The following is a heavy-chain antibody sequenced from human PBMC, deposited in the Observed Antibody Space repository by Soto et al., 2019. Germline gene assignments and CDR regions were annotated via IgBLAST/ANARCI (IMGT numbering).Heavy chain of an antibody. CDR1: GFTFSSYS. CDR2: ISSSSSTI. J-gene: IGHJ6*02. D-gene: IGHD3-9*01. Sequence: PGGSLRLSCAASGFTFSSYSMNWVRQAPGKGLEWVSYISSSSSTIYYADSVKGRFTISRDNAKNSLYLQMNSPRAEDTAVYYCAKSVGILTGKTNYYYYGMDVWGQGTTVTVSS. V-gene: IGHV3-48*01. CDR3: AKSVGILTGKTNYYYYGMDV.